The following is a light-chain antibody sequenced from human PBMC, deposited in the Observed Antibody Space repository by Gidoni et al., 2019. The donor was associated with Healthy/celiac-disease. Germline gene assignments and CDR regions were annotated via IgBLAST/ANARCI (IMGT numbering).Light chain of an antibody. V-gene: IGLV1-47*01. Sequence: QSVLTQPPSASGTPGQRVTISCSGSSSNIGSNYVYWYQQLPGTAPKLLIYRNNQRPSGVPDRFSGSKSGTSASLAISGLRSEDEADYYCAAWDDSLSGLVFGGGTKRTVL. CDR2: RNN. CDR1: SSNIGSNY. J-gene: IGLJ2*01. CDR3: AAWDDSLSGLV.